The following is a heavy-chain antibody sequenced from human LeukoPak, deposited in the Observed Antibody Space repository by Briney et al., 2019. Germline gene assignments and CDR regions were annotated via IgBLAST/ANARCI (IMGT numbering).Heavy chain of an antibody. CDR3: ARERMVRGVIISFDP. CDR1: GGSISSYY. J-gene: IGHJ5*02. CDR2: IYYSGST. V-gene: IGHV4-59*01. Sequence: SETLSLTCTVSGGSISSYYWSWIRQPPGRGLEWIGYIYYSGSTNYNPSLKSRVTISVDTSKNQFSLKLSSVTAADTAVYYCARERMVRGVIISFDPWGQGTLVTVSS. D-gene: IGHD3-10*01.